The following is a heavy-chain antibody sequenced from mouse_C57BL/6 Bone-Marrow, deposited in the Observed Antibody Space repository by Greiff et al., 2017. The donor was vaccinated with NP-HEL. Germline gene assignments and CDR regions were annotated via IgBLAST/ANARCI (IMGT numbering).Heavy chain of an antibody. CDR1: GYTFTSYW. J-gene: IGHJ2*01. D-gene: IGHD3-2*02. Sequence: QVHVKQPGAELVKPGASVKVSCKASGYTFTSYWMHWVKQRPGQGLEWIGRIHPSDSDTNYNQKFKGKATLTVDKSSSTAYMQLSSLTSEDSAVYYCAMDSSGSYYFDYWGQGTTLTVSS. CDR3: AMDSSGSYYFDY. V-gene: IGHV1-74*01. CDR2: IHPSDSDT.